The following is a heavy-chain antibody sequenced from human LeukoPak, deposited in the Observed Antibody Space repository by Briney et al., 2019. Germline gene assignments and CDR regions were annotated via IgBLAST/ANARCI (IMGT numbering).Heavy chain of an antibody. D-gene: IGHD2-2*01. V-gene: IGHV3-7*01. Sequence: GGSLRLSCAASGFTFSSYWMSWVRQAPGKGLEWVANIKQDGSEKYYVDSVKGRFTISRDNAKNSLYLQMNSLRAEDTAVYYCASFLGYCSSTSCYAPFDYWGQGTLVTVSS. CDR1: GFTFSSYW. CDR2: IKQDGSEK. CDR3: ASFLGYCSSTSCYAPFDY. J-gene: IGHJ4*02.